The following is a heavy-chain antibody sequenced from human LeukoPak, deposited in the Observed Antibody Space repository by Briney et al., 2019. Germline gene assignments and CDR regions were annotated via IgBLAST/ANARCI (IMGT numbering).Heavy chain of an antibody. D-gene: IGHD6-19*01. CDR3: AKDLIAVAGTTEYFQH. CDR2: ISGDGGST. V-gene: IGHV3-43*02. J-gene: IGHJ1*01. CDR1: GFTFDDYA. Sequence: PGGSLTLSCAASGFTFDDYAMHWVRQAPGKGLEWVSFISGDGGSTFYADSVKGRFTISRDNSKNSLYLQMKSLRPEDSALYYCAKDLIAVAGTTEYFQHWGQGTLVTVSS.